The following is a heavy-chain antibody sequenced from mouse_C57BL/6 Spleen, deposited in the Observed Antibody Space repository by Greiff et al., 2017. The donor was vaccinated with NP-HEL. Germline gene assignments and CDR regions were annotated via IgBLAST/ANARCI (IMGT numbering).Heavy chain of an antibody. V-gene: IGHV1-50*01. J-gene: IGHJ1*03. CDR2: IDPSDSYT. CDR1: GYTFTSYW. CDR3: ARMGRYWYFDV. Sequence: VQLQQSGAELVKPGASVKLSCKASGYTFTSYWMQWVKQRPGQGLEWIGEIDPSDSYTNYNQKFKGKATLTVDTSSSTAYMQLSSLTSEDSAVYDGARMGRYWYFDVWGTGTTVTVSS.